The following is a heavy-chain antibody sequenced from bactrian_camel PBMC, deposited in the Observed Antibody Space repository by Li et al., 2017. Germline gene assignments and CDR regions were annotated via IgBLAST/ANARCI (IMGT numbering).Heavy chain of an antibody. CDR2: IFSDGST. J-gene: IGHJ4*01. D-gene: IGHD1*01. Sequence: HVQLVESGGGSVQAGGSLRLSCQASGYTYSSFCVGWFRQAPGKEREGVASIFSDGSTKYADPVKGRFTISKDNAKNTLYLQMNSLKPEDTAMYYCAAAPYVGASGYCYAHLVTEYSNSGQGTQVTVS. CDR1: GYTYSSFC. CDR3: AAAPYVGASGYCYAHLVTEYSN. V-gene: IGHV3S55*01.